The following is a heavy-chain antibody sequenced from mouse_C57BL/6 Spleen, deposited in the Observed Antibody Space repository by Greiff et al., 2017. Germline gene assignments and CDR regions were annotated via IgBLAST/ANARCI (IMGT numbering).Heavy chain of an antibody. CDR2: IDPSVSET. CDR3: ARAGDYDAMDY. D-gene: IGHD4-1*01. J-gene: IGHJ4*01. Sequence: QVQLQQPGAELVRPGSSVKLSCKASGYTFTSYWMHWVKQRPIQGLEWIGNIDPSVSETHYNQKFKDKATLTVDKSSSTAYMQLSSLTSEDSAVYYCARAGDYDAMDYWGQGTSVTVSS. V-gene: IGHV1-52*01. CDR1: GYTFTSYW.